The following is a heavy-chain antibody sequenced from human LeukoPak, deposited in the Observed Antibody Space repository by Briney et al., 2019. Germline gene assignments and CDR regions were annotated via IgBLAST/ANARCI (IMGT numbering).Heavy chain of an antibody. CDR1: GFTFTSYA. J-gene: IGHJ4*02. Sequence: GGSLRLSCAASGFTFTSYAMCWIRQAPGKGLEWVSFISGDGDSTFYADSVKGRFIISRDNSRNTLYLQMSSLRAEDTAVYYCAKDRPGSFDYWSQGTLVTVSS. V-gene: IGHV3-23*01. CDR3: AKDRPGSFDY. D-gene: IGHD1-26*01. CDR2: ISGDGDST.